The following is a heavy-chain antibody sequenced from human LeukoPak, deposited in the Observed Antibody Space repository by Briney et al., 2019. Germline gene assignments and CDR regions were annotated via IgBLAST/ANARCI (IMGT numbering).Heavy chain of an antibody. J-gene: IGHJ4*02. V-gene: IGHV1-8*02. CDR2: MNPNSGNT. D-gene: IGHD1-26*01. Sequence: ASVKVSCKASGYTLINYGISWVRQATGQGLEWMGWMNPNSGNTGYAQKFQGRVTMTRNTSISTAYMELSSLRSEDTAVYYCARGKWDAAFDYWGQGTLVTVSS. CDR3: ARGKWDAAFDY. CDR1: GYTLINYG.